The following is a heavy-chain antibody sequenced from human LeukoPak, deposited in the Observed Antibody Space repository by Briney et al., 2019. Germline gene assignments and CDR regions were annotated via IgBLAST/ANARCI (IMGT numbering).Heavy chain of an antibody. CDR2: LYSGLLP. Sequence: PSETLSLTCTVSGASISSSDYYWGWLRQPPGKGLGWLGSLYSGLLPYYNPSLKIRVTISVDTSKNQFSLKVTSVTAADTAVYSCASGGYSSGWYGSFDIWGQWTVVTVSS. V-gene: IGHV4-39*01. J-gene: IGHJ3*02. CDR1: GASISSSDYY. CDR3: ASGGYSSGWYGSFDI. D-gene: IGHD6-19*01.